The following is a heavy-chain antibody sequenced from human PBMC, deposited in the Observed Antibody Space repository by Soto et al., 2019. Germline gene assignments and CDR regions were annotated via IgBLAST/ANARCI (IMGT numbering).Heavy chain of an antibody. Sequence: ASVKVSCKASGYTFTGYYMHWVRQAPGQGLEWMGWINPNSGGTNYAQKFQGWVTMTRDTSISTAYMELSRLRSDDTAVYYCARDKNPGPYYYYGMDVWGHGTTVTVSS. CDR1: GYTFTGYY. V-gene: IGHV1-2*04. J-gene: IGHJ6*02. CDR3: ARDKNPGPYYYYGMDV. CDR2: INPNSGGT.